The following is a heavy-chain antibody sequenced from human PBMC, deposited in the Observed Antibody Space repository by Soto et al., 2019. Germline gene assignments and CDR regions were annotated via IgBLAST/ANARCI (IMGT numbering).Heavy chain of an antibody. V-gene: IGHV3-33*01. CDR3: ARDPLRDYYDSSGYYFAWGIDY. CDR2: IWYDGSNK. D-gene: IGHD3-22*01. J-gene: IGHJ4*02. Sequence: PGGSLRLSCAASGFTFSSYGMHWVRQAPGKGLEWVAVIWYDGSNKYYADSVKGRFTISRDNSKNTLYLQMNSLRAEDTAVYYCARDPLRDYYDSSGYYFAWGIDYWGQGTLVTVSS. CDR1: GFTFSSYG.